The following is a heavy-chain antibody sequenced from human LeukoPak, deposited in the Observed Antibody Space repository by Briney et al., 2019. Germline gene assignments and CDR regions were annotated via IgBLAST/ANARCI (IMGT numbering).Heavy chain of an antibody. CDR1: GFTFSDYY. Sequence: GGSLRLSCAASGFTFSDYYMNWVRQAPGKGLQWVSYISSSGSTIYYADSVKGRFTISRDNAKNSLYLQMNSLRAEDTAVYYCARRSRWEYYFDYWGQGTLVTVSS. V-gene: IGHV3-11*04. CDR2: ISSSGSTI. CDR3: ARRSRWEYYFDY. D-gene: IGHD1-26*01. J-gene: IGHJ4*02.